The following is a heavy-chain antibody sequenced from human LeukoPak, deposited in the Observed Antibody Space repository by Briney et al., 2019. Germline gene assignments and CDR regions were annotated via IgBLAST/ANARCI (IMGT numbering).Heavy chain of an antibody. CDR2: IYYSGST. J-gene: IGHJ4*02. Sequence: SETLSLTCTVSGGSISSYYWSWIRQPPGKGLEWIGYIYYSGSTNYNPSLKSRVTISVDTSKNQFSLKLSSVTTVDTAVYYCARDGGEDYYGSGSYWGRGALDYWGRGTLVAVSS. CDR1: GGSISSYY. CDR3: ARDGGEDYYGSGSYWGRGALDY. D-gene: IGHD3-10*01. V-gene: IGHV4-59*01.